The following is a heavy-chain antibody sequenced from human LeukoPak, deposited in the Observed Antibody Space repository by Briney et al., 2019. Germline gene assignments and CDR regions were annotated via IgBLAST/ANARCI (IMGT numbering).Heavy chain of an antibody. Sequence: PGGSLRLSCAASGFTFSNAWMSWVRQAPGKGLEWVGRIKSKTDGGTTDYAAPVKGRFTISRDDSKNTLYLQMNSLKTEDTAVYYCTTDQSVRWEPTDDYWGQGTLVTVSS. V-gene: IGHV3-15*01. CDR3: TTDQSVRWEPTDDY. D-gene: IGHD1-26*01. J-gene: IGHJ4*02. CDR2: IKSKTDGGTT. CDR1: GFTFSNAW.